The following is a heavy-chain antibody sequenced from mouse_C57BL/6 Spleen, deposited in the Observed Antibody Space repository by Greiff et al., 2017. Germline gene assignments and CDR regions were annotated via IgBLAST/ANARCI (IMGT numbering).Heavy chain of an antibody. Sequence: VHLVESGAELAKPGASVKLSCKASGYTFTSYWMHWVKQRTGQGLEWIGYINPSSGYTKYNQKFKDKATLTADKSTSTAYMQLSSLTYEDAADYYCARVCGYAMDYWGQGTSVTVSS. J-gene: IGHJ4*01. V-gene: IGHV1-7*01. CDR1: GYTFTSYW. CDR3: ARVCGYAMDY. CDR2: INPSSGYT.